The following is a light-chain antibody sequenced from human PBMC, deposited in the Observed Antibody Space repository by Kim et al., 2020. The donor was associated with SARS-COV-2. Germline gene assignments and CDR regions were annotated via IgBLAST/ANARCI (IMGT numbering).Light chain of an antibody. CDR3: QQYGNSPPLT. CDR1: QRVNSAY. J-gene: IGKJ4*01. CDR2: GAS. Sequence: EIVLTQSPGTLSLSPGERATLSCRASQRVNSAYLAWYQQKPGQTPRLLIYGASNRATGIPDRFTGSGSGTDFTLTISRLEPEDFAVYFCQQYGNSPPLTFGGGTKVDIK. V-gene: IGKV3-20*01.